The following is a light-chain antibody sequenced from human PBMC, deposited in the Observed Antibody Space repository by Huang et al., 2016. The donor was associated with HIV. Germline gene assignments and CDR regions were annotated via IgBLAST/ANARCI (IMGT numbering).Light chain of an antibody. CDR2: GAS. CDR1: QSVGGK. CDR3: QQYDTWPPLT. Sequence: ILLTQFPATLSVSPGQRVTLSCRASQSVGGKLAWYQRRPGQAPRLLIYGASTRVPTIPDRFSGSGSGTEFTLTISSLQSEDFAVYYCQQYDTWPPLTFGGGTKV. V-gene: IGKV3-15*01. J-gene: IGKJ4*01.